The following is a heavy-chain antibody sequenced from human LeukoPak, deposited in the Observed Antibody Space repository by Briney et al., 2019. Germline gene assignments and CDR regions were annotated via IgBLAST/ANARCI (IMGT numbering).Heavy chain of an antibody. CDR1: GGTFSSYA. J-gene: IGHJ3*02. V-gene: IGHV1-69*04. Sequence: SVTVSCKASGGTFSSYAISWVRQAPGQGLEWMGRIIPIFGIANYAQKFQGRVTITADKSTSTAYMELSSLRSEDTAVYYCARGQGYCSGGSCYYNALDIWGQGTMVTVSS. CDR2: IIPIFGIA. CDR3: ARGQGYCSGGSCYYNALDI. D-gene: IGHD2-15*01.